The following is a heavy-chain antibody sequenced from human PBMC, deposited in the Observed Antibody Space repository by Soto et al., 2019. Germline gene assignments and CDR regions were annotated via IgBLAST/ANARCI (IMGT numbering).Heavy chain of an antibody. V-gene: IGHV3-23*01. CDR2: ISGSGEST. D-gene: IGHD6-19*01. Sequence: LRLSCSASRFTFSNYAMSWVRQAPGKGLEWVSAISGSGESTYYADSVKGRFTISRDNSKSTLYLQMNSLRAEDTAVYYCAKEASVLGISVAGLFDYWGQGTLVTVSS. J-gene: IGHJ4*02. CDR3: AKEASVLGISVAGLFDY. CDR1: RFTFSNYA.